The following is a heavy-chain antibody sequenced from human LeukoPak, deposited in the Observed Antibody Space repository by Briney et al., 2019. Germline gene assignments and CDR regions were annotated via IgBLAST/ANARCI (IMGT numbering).Heavy chain of an antibody. CDR3: ARGLLWFGESLTYFDY. D-gene: IGHD3-10*01. Sequence: GVSLRLPCAASGFTFSSYAMHWVRQAPGKGLEWVAVISYDGSNKYYADSVKGRFTISRDNSKNTLYLQMNSLRAEDTVVYYCARGLLWFGESLTYFDYWGQGTLVTVSS. CDR1: GFTFSSYA. J-gene: IGHJ4*02. V-gene: IGHV3-30*04. CDR2: ISYDGSNK.